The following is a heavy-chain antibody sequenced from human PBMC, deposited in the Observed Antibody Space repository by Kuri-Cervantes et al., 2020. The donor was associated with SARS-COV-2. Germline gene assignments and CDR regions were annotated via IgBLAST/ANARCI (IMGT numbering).Heavy chain of an antibody. Sequence: GESLKISYAASGFTFSSYAMSWVRQAPGKGLEWVSVIYSGGSSTYYADSVKGRFTISRDNSKNTLYLQMNSLRAEDTAVYYCAKDLYESGGYTWAYWGQGTRVTVSS. D-gene: IGHD3-22*01. V-gene: IGHV3-23*03. J-gene: IGHJ4*02. CDR1: GFTFSSYA. CDR3: AKDLYESGGYTWAY. CDR2: IYSGGSST.